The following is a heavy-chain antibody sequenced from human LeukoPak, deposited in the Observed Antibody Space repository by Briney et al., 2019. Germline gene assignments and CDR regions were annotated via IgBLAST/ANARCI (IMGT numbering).Heavy chain of an antibody. V-gene: IGHV1-46*01. J-gene: IGHJ4*02. CDR1: GYTFTSYY. Sequence: GASVKVSCKASGYTFTSYYMHRVRQAPGQGLEWMGIINPSGGSTSYAQKFQGRVTMTRDTSTSTVYMELSSLRSEDTAVYYCAREPRYYDSSGYFDYWGQGTLVTVSS. CDR3: AREPRYYDSSGYFDY. CDR2: INPSGGST. D-gene: IGHD3-22*01.